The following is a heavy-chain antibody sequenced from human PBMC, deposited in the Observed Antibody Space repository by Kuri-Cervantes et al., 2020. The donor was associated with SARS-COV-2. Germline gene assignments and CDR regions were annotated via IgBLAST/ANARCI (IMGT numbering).Heavy chain of an antibody. J-gene: IGHJ3*02. CDR2: IIPILGIA. Sequence: SVKVSCKASGGTFSSYAISWVRQAPGQGLEWMGGIIPILGIANYAQKFQGRVTITADKSTSTAYMELSSLRSEDTAVYYCARASIAAAGTNAFDIWGQGKTVNRLL. CDR3: ARASIAAAGTNAFDI. V-gene: IGHV1-69*10. CDR1: GGTFSSYA. D-gene: IGHD6-13*01.